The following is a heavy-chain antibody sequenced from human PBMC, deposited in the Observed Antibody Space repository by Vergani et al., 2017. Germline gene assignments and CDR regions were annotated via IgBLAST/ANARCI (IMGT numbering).Heavy chain of an antibody. J-gene: IGHJ6*03. Sequence: QVQLQQWGGGLLKPSETLSLTCVVNGGSFTSYHWTWIRQSPGEGLGWVGDIDHTGRPDYNPSLKRRLTMSVDKSRNQFSLTLKSVPATDTAIYFCARVNTETNGHLYYYYYMDVWGQGTAVTVS. CDR2: IDHTGRP. D-gene: IGHD4-11*01. CDR3: ARVNTETNGHLYYYYYMDV. CDR1: GGSFTSYH. V-gene: IGHV4-34*01.